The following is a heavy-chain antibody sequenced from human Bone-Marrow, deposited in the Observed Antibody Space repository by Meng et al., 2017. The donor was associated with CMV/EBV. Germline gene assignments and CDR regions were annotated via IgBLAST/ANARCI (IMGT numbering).Heavy chain of an antibody. Sequence: SCEASGFPFSCCGMHWVRQAPGKGLEWVAVIWYDGSLKYYIDSVKGRFTISRDNSRNTLYLQMNSLRSEDTAMYYCARYRDGYNWDLWGQGTLVTVSS. V-gene: IGHV3-33*01. CDR2: IWYDGSLK. J-gene: IGHJ5*02. D-gene: IGHD5-24*01. CDR3: ARYRDGYNWDL. CDR1: GFPFSCCG.